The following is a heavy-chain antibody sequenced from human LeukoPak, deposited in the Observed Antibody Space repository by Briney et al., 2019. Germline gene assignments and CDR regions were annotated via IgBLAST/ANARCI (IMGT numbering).Heavy chain of an antibody. CDR1: GGPISSGSYY. V-gene: IGHV4-61*02. CDR3: ARDRSDYYGSGSYQSP. CDR2: FYTSGST. J-gene: IGHJ5*02. D-gene: IGHD3-10*01. Sequence: PSETLSLTCTVSGGPISSGSYYWSWIRQPAGKGLEWIGCFYTSGSTNYHPSLKSRVTISVDTSKNQFSLKLSSVTAADTAVYYCARDRSDYYGSGSYQSPWGQGTLVTVSS.